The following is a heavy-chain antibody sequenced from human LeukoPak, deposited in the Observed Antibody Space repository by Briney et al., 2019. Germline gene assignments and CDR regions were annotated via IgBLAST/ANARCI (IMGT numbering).Heavy chain of an antibody. CDR3: ASGGKYCTGGACYGD. CDR1: GFIVSSDY. Sequence: PGGSLRLSCAASGFIVSSDYISWVRQTPGKGLEWVSVIYSGGSTFYADSVKGRFTTSRDNSKNTVYLQMNSLRAEDTAVYYCASGGKYCTGGACYGDWGQGTLVTVSS. CDR2: IYSGGST. D-gene: IGHD2-8*02. J-gene: IGHJ4*02. V-gene: IGHV3-53*01.